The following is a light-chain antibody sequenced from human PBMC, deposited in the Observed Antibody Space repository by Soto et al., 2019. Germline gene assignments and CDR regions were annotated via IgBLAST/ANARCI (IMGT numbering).Light chain of an antibody. CDR2: EVS. J-gene: IGLJ1*01. Sequence: LTQPASVSGSPGQSITISCTGTTSDVGGYNYVSWYQQHPGKVPKLLIHEVSNRPSGVSNRFSGSKSGNTASLTISGLQAEDEADYYCLSKTSSISYVFGTGTRSPS. CDR1: TSDVGGYNY. CDR3: LSKTSSISYV. V-gene: IGLV2-14*01.